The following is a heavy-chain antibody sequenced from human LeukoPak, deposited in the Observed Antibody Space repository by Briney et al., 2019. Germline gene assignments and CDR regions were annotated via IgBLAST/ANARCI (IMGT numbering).Heavy chain of an antibody. D-gene: IGHD6-6*01. J-gene: IGHJ4*02. CDR3: ARAPDASSSSGLLYFDY. Sequence: PGGSLRLSCAASGFTVSSNYMNWVRQAPGKGLEWVSVIYSGGSIYYADSVKGRFTISRDNSKNTLYLQMNSLRAEDTAVYYCARAPDASSSSGLLYFDYWGQGTLVTVSS. CDR1: GFTVSSNY. CDR2: IYSGGSI. V-gene: IGHV3-66*01.